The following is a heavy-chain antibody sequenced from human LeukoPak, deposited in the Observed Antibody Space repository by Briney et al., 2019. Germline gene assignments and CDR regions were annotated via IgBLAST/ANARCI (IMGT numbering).Heavy chain of an antibody. CDR1: GYTLTELS. D-gene: IGHD3-10*01. Sequence: ASVKVSCKVSGYTLTELSMHWVRQAPGKGLEWMGGFDPEDGETIYAQKFQGRVTMTTDTSTSTAYMELRSLRSDDTAVYYCARDDEYYYGSGSYADYWGQGTLVTVSS. J-gene: IGHJ4*02. CDR2: FDPEDGET. V-gene: IGHV1-24*01. CDR3: ARDDEYYYGSGSYADY.